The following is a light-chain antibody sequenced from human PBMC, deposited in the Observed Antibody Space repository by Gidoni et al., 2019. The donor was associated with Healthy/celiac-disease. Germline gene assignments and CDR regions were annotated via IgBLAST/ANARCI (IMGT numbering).Light chain of an antibody. CDR3: QQYKNAALT. J-gene: IGKJ4*01. Sequence: EIVMTQSPATLSVSPGERATLSCRASQSVSSNLAWYQQKPGQAPRLLIYGASPRATCIPARFSGSGSGTEFTLTISSLQSEDFEVYYCQQYKNAALTFGGGTKVEIK. CDR1: QSVSSN. V-gene: IGKV3-15*01. CDR2: GAS.